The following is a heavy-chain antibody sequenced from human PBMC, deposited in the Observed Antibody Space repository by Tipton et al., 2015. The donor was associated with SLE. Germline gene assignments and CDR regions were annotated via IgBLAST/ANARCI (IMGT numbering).Heavy chain of an antibody. CDR2: ISSSSSYI. CDR1: GFTFSNAW. V-gene: IGHV3-21*01. J-gene: IGHJ3*02. CDR3: ARDADTYAFDI. Sequence: SLRLSCAASGFTFSNAWMNWVRQAPGKGLEWVLSISSSSSYIYYADSVKGRFTISRDNAKNSLYLQMNSLRAEDTAVYYCARDADTYAFDIWGQGTMVTVSS.